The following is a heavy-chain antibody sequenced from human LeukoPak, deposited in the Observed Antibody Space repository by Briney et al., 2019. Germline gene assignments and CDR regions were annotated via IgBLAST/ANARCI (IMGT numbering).Heavy chain of an antibody. CDR3: ARGYGHTYYDILTGYYP. D-gene: IGHD3-9*01. J-gene: IGHJ5*02. V-gene: IGHV4-34*01. CDR2: INHSGST. CDR1: GGSFSGYY. Sequence: SETLSLTCAVYGGSFSGYYWSWIRQPPGKGLEWIGEINHSGSTNYNPSPKSRVTISVDTSKNQFSLKLSSVTAADTAVYYCARGYGHTYYDILTGYYPWGQGTLVTVSS.